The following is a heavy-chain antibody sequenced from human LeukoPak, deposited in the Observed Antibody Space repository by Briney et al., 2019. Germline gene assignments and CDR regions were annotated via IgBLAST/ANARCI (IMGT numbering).Heavy chain of an antibody. Sequence: SETLSLTCTVSGGSISSYYWSWIRQPPGKGLEWIGYIYYSGSTNYNPSLKSRVTISVDTSKNQFSLKLSSVTAADTAVYYCARGKQGGWSDYWGQGTLVTVSS. CDR1: GGSISSYY. V-gene: IGHV4-59*01. J-gene: IGHJ4*02. D-gene: IGHD2-15*01. CDR2: IYYSGST. CDR3: ARGKQGGWSDY.